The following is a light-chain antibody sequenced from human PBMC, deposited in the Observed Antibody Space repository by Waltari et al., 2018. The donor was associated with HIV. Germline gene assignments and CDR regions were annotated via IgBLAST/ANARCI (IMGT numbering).Light chain of an antibody. Sequence: SYELTQPPSMSGSPGQTARITCSGDALPTQYAYWYQQKQGQATVLIIYKDTERPSGIPERFSGSNSGTIATLTISGVQAEDEAAYYCQSADSSGIYEIFGGGTKVIVL. V-gene: IGLV3-25*03. J-gene: IGLJ2*01. CDR3: QSADSSGIYEI. CDR1: ALPTQY. CDR2: KDT.